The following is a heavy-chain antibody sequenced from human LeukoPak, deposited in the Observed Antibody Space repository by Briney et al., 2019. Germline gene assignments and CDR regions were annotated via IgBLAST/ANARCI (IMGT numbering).Heavy chain of an antibody. Sequence: SETLSLTCTVSGGSIISYYWSWIRQPPGKGLEWIGYIYYSGSTNYNPSLKSRVTISVGTSKNQFSLKLSSVTAADTAVYYCARARTYYYDMGAFDIWGQGTMVTVSS. CDR3: ARARTYYYDMGAFDI. CDR2: IYYSGST. V-gene: IGHV4-59*01. CDR1: GGSIISYY. D-gene: IGHD3-22*01. J-gene: IGHJ3*02.